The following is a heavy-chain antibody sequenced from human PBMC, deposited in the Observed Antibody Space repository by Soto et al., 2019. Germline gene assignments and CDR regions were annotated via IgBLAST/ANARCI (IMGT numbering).Heavy chain of an antibody. CDR1: GGSISSGDYY. CDR2: IYYSGST. Sequence: QVQLQESGPGLVKPSQTLSLTCTVSGGSISSGDYYWSWIRQPPGKGLEWIGYIYYSGSTYYNPSLKSRVTISVDTSKNQFSLKLSSVTAADTAVYYCARRPQDCSGGRCYLYFHHWGQGTLATVSS. D-gene: IGHD2-15*01. CDR3: ARRPQDCSGGRCYLYFHH. J-gene: IGHJ1*01. V-gene: IGHV4-30-4*01.